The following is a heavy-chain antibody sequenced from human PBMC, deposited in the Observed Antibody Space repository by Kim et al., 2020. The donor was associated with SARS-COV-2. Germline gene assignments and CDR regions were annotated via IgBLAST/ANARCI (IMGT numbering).Heavy chain of an antibody. J-gene: IGHJ4*02. D-gene: IGHD2-21*01. CDR3: ARSSHTDGYFFDADQ. Sequence: GGSLRLSCAASGFTFSTHATTWVRQAPGRGLEWVSGINGRGVSGATHYADCVKGRFAITRDDAANTFYLQMNSLRADDTATYYCARSSHTDGYFFDADQWSQRTLVTVSS. CDR2: INGRGVSGAT. V-gene: IGHV3-23*01. CDR1: GFTFSTHA.